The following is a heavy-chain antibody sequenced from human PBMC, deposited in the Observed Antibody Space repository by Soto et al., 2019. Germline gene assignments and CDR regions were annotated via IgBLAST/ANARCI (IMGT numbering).Heavy chain of an antibody. V-gene: IGHV4-59*01. J-gene: IGHJ4*02. CDR1: GGSISGYC. CDR2: ICYSGST. Sequence: QVQLQESGPGLVEPSETLSLTCSVSGGSISGYCWSWIRQPPGKGLEWIGYICYSGSTKYNPSLQSRGTTSVDTSKNQFSLKLIPVTAADTAVYYCAGRRGYTAMAWYYWGQGTLVTVSS. CDR3: AGRRGYTAMAWYY. D-gene: IGHD5-18*01.